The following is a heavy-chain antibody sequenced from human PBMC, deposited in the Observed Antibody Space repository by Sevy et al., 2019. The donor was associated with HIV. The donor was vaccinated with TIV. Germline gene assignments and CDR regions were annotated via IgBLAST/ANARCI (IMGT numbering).Heavy chain of an antibody. CDR2: IKKDGSEK. D-gene: IGHD3-22*01. CDR1: GFTFSSYW. V-gene: IGHV3-7*03. J-gene: IGHJ4*02. Sequence: GGSLRLSCAASGFTFSSYWMSWVRQAPGKGLEWVANIKKDGSEKYYVDSVKGRFSISRDNVKESLYLQMNSLRAEDTAVYYCARDYSTGYYFGGGKGTLVTVSS. CDR3: ARDYSTGYYFG.